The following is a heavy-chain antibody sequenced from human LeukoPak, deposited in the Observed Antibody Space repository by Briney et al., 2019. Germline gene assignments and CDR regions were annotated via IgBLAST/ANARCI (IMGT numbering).Heavy chain of an antibody. CDR1: GGSISSDDYY. D-gene: IGHD3-10*01. CDR2: IYYSGSI. CDR3: ARVHYGSGSLYYYYYYMDV. J-gene: IGHJ6*03. Sequence: KASETLSLTCTVSGGSISSDDYYWSWIRQPPGKGLEWIGYIYYSGSIYYNPSLKSRVTISVDTSKNQFSLKLSSVTAADTAVYYCARVHYGSGSLYYYYYYMDVWGKGTTVTVSS. V-gene: IGHV4-30-4*08.